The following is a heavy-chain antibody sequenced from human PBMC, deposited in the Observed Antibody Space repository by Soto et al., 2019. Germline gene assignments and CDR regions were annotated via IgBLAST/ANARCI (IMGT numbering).Heavy chain of an antibody. V-gene: IGHV3-23*01. CDR1: GFTFSTYA. CDR2: ISSSSGST. CDR3: AKQPLKVPLRFDY. Sequence: EVQLLESGGGLVQPGGSLRLSCAASGFTFSTYAMAWVRQAPGKGLEWVSSISSSSGSTFYAASVKGRFTISRDNSENTLSLQMNSLRAEYTAVYYCAKQPLKVPLRFDYWGQGTLVTVSS. D-gene: IGHD6-25*01. J-gene: IGHJ4*02.